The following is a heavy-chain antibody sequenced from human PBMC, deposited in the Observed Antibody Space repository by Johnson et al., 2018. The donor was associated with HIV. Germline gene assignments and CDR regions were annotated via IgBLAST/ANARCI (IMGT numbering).Heavy chain of an antibody. Sequence: QVQLVESGGGVVQPGGSLRLSCAASGFTFRTYAMHWVRQAPGKGLEWVSLISYDGSNKDYADSVKGRFTISRDNSKNTLYLQMNSLRDEDTAVYYCGKDGPYSSGIDAFDIWGQGTMVTVSS. V-gene: IGHV3-30-3*02. CDR2: ISYDGSNK. J-gene: IGHJ3*02. CDR1: GFTFRTYA. D-gene: IGHD6-19*01. CDR3: GKDGPYSSGIDAFDI.